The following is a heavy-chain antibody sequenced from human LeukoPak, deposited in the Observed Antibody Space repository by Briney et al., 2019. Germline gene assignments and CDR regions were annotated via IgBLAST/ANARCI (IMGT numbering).Heavy chain of an antibody. CDR3: ASRPTIVVVPAAYDY. CDR1: GESFSGYY. J-gene: IGHJ4*02. Sequence: PSETLSLTCAVYGESFSGYYWSWIRQPPGKGLEWIGEINHSGSTNYNPSLKSRVTISVDTSKNQFSLKLSSVTAADTAVYYCASRPTIVVVPAAYDYWGQGTLVTVSS. D-gene: IGHD2-2*01. V-gene: IGHV4-34*01. CDR2: INHSGST.